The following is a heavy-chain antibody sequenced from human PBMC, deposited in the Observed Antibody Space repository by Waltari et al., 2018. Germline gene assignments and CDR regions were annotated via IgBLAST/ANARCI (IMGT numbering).Heavy chain of an antibody. D-gene: IGHD4-17*01. CDR1: GGSFSGYY. V-gene: IGHV4-34*01. CDR2: SNHSGST. J-gene: IGHJ5*02. CDR3: ASRSFRTTVTTKAWFDP. Sequence: QVQLQQWGAGLLKPSETLSLTCAVYGGSFSGYYWSWIRQPPGKGLEWIGESNHSGSTNYNPSLKSRVTISVDTSKNQFSLKLSSVTAADTAVYYCASRSFRTTVTTKAWFDPWGQGTLVTVSS.